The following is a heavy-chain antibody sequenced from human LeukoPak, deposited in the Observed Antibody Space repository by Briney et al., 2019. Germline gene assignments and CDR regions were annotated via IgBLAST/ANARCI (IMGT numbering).Heavy chain of an antibody. CDR1: GGSISSYY. J-gene: IGHJ4*02. V-gene: IGHV4-59*08. CDR3: ARLDWNYQYGFDY. D-gene: IGHD1-7*01. CDR2: IYYSGST. Sequence: SETLSLTCTVSGGSISSYYWSWIRQPPGKGLEWIGYIYYSGSTNYNPSLKSRVTISVDTSKNQFSLKLSSLTAADTAVYYCARLDWNYQYGFDYWGQGTLVTVSS.